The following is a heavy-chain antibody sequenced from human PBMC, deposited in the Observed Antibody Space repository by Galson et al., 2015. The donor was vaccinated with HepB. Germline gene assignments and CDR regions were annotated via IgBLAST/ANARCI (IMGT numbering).Heavy chain of an antibody. J-gene: IGHJ3*02. CDR3: LRYGSGNHDAFDI. CDR2: ISYDGGTK. CDR1: GFTFSIYA. D-gene: IGHD3-10*01. V-gene: IGHV3-30-3*01. Sequence: SLRLSCAASGFTFSIYAMHWVRQAPGKGLEWVAVISYDGGTKYYADSVKGRFTISRDNSKNTLYLQMNSLSAEDTAVYYCLRYGSGNHDAFDIWGQGTMVTVSS.